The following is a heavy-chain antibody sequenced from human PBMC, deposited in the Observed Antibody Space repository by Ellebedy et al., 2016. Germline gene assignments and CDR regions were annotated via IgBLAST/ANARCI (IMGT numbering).Heavy chain of an antibody. D-gene: IGHD3-10*01. CDR3: ARANFTMVRGDHRYYFDY. V-gene: IGHV4-59*01. CDR1: GGSISSYY. J-gene: IGHJ4*02. Sequence: SETLSLXXTVSGGSISSYYWSWIRQPPGKGLEWIGYIYHSGSTNYNPSLRSRVSISVDTSKNQFSLKVSSVTAADTAVYYCARANFTMVRGDHRYYFDYWGQGTLVTVSS. CDR2: IYHSGST.